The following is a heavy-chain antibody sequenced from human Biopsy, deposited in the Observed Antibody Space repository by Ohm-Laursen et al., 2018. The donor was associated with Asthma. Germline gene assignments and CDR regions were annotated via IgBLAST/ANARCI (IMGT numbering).Heavy chain of an antibody. CDR2: ISFDGTNR. D-gene: IGHD1-26*01. Sequence: SLRLSCTAPGFSFSHYGMHWVRQAPGKGLDWVAVISFDGTNRNYTDSVKGRFTISRDSSRNTLHLEMNSLRAEETAVYFCAKEVFPGWELRRGPDSWGQGTLVTVSS. J-gene: IGHJ4*02. CDR3: AKEVFPGWELRRGPDS. V-gene: IGHV3-30*18. CDR1: GFSFSHYG.